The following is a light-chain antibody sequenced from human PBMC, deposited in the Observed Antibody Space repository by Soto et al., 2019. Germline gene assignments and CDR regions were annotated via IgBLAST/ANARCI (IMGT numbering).Light chain of an antibody. CDR1: KLGDKY. V-gene: IGLV3-1*01. Sequence: SYELTQPPSVSVSPGQTASITCSGDKLGDKYACWYQQKPGQSPVLVIYQDSKRPSGIPERFSGSNSGNTATLTISGTQAKDEADYYCQAWDSSTPYVFGTGTKLTVL. J-gene: IGLJ1*01. CDR3: QAWDSSTPYV. CDR2: QDS.